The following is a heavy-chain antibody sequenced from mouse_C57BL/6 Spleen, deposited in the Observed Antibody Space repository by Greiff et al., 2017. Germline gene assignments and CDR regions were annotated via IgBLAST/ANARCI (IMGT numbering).Heavy chain of an antibody. J-gene: IGHJ3*01. CDR3: AREEVYAFFAY. V-gene: IGHV1-81*01. CDR1: GYTFTSYG. D-gene: IGHD2-3*01. Sequence: VQLQQSGAELARPGASVKLSCKASGYTFTSYGISWVKHRTGQGLECIGEIYPRSGNTYYNEKFKGKATLTADKSSSTAYMELRSLTSEDSAVYFCAREEVYAFFAYWGQGTLVTVSA. CDR2: IYPRSGNT.